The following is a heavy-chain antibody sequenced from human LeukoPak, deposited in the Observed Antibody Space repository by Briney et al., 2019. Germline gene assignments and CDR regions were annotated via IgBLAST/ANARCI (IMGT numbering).Heavy chain of an antibody. D-gene: IGHD3-10*01. Sequence: PGRSLRLSCAASGFTFSSYAMHWVRQAPGKGLEWVAVISYDGSNKYYADSVKGRFTISRDNSKNTLYLQMNSLRAEDTAVYYCARDRGDYYGSGSSSYWGQGTLVTVSS. CDR3: ARDRGDYYGSGSSSY. J-gene: IGHJ4*02. CDR1: GFTFSSYA. CDR2: ISYDGSNK. V-gene: IGHV3-30-3*01.